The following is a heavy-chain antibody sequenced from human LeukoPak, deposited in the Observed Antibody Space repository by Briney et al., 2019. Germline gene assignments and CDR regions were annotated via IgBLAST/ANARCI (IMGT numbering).Heavy chain of an antibody. J-gene: IGHJ3*02. V-gene: IGHV4-59*01. Sequence: NPSETLSLTCTVSGGSISSYYWSWIRQPPGKGLGWIGYIYYSGSTNYNPSLKSRVTISVDTSKNQFSLKLSSVTAADTAVYYCARAHWYYYDSSGYSLAFDIWGQGTMVTVSS. CDR3: ARAHWYYYDSSGYSLAFDI. D-gene: IGHD3-22*01. CDR1: GGSISSYY. CDR2: IYYSGST.